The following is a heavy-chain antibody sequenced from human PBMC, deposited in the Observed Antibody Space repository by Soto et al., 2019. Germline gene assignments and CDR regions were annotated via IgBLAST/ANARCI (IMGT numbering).Heavy chain of an antibody. CDR3: ARETGENWTYEAH. J-gene: IGHJ1*01. CDR2: ITINGNT. V-gene: IGHV4-4*07. CDR1: GAYISYFS. D-gene: IGHD1-7*01. Sequence: PSETLSLTCRVSGAYISYFSWSWIRQPAGKGLEWIGRITINGNTQKNPSFESRVTMSIDTSRNHFSLNLQSATAADTALYYCARETGENWTYEAHRGPGTLVTVSS.